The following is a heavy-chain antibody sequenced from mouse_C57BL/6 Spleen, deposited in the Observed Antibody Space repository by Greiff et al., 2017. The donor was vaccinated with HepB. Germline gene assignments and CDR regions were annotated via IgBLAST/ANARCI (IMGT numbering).Heavy chain of an antibody. V-gene: IGHV1-69*01. CDR1: GYTFTSYW. J-gene: IGHJ2*01. Sequence: QVQLKQPGAELVMPGASVKLSCKASGYTFTSYWMHWVKQRPGQGLEWIGEIDPSDSYTNYNQKFKGKSTLTVDKSSSTAYMQLSSLTSEDSAVYYCARSLYDYESGDYWGQGTTLTVSS. CDR3: ARSLYDYESGDY. CDR2: IDPSDSYT. D-gene: IGHD2-4*01.